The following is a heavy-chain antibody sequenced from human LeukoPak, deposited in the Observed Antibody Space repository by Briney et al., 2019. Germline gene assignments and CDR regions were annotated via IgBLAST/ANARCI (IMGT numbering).Heavy chain of an antibody. D-gene: IGHD3-22*01. CDR2: IWYDGSNK. V-gene: IGHV3-33*01. CDR3: ARDGDYYDSSGYYSDY. CDR1: GFTFSSYG. J-gene: IGHJ4*02. Sequence: GGSLRLSCAASGFTFSSYGMHWVRQAPGKGLEWVAVIWYDGSNKYYADSVKGRFTISRDNSKNTLYLQMNSLRAEDTAVYYCARDGDYYDSSGYYSDYWGQGTLVTVSS.